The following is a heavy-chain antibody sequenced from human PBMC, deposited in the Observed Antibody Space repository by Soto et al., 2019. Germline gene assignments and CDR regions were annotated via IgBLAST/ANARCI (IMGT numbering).Heavy chain of an antibody. CDR2: INHSGST. CDR1: GGSLSGYY. Sequence: SETLSLTCAVYGGSLSGYYWSWIRQPPGKGLEWIGEINHSGSTNYNPSLKSRVTISVDTSKNQFSLKLSSVTAADTAVYYCASNQGDPTHYGMDVWGQGTTVTVSS. D-gene: IGHD2-21*01. J-gene: IGHJ6*02. CDR3: ASNQGDPTHYGMDV. V-gene: IGHV4-34*01.